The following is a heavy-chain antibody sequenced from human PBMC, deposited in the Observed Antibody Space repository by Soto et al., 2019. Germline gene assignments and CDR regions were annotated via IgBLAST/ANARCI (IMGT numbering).Heavy chain of an antibody. CDR3: ARENGHPGHNYAMDV. CDR2: ISFNGDVT. CDR1: GFSFSAYY. V-gene: IGHV3-11*01. Sequence: GGSLRLSCAASGFSFSAYYMSWIRQAPGKGLEWVSYISFNGDVTRYSDSVEGRFTVSRDNAKKSLYLQMNSLRVEDTAVYYCARENGHPGHNYAMDVWGQGTTVTVSS. D-gene: IGHD2-8*01. J-gene: IGHJ6*02.